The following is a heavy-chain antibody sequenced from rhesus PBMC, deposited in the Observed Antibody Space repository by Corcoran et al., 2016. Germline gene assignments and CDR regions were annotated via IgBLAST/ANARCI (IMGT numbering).Heavy chain of an antibody. CDR2: IYDGTGRT. Sequence: QVQLQESGPGVVKPSETLSLTCAVSGSSMSRGYDWCWVRQVPGKGLEWIGYIYDGTGRTVYNPSRKNRGTGSMDASKRQFSLQLSSVTAADTAVYYCATPLDRKYSGYSLTSWGQGVLVTVSS. D-gene: IGHD5-24*01. CDR1: GSSMSRGYD. J-gene: IGHJ4*01. V-gene: IGHV4-76*01. CDR3: ATPLDRKYSGYSLTS.